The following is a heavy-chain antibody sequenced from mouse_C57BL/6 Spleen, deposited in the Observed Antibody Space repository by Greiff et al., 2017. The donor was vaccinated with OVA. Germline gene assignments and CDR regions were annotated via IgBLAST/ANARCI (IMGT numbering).Heavy chain of an antibody. CDR2: IYPRSGNT. D-gene: IGHD1-1*01. Sequence: QVQLKQSGAELARPGASVKLSCKASGYTFTSYGISWVKQRTGQGLEWIGEIYPRSGNTYYNEKFKGKATLTADQYSSTVYMELRSLTSADSAVYFCARPPHYYGSSYAFAYWGQGTLVTVSA. J-gene: IGHJ3*01. V-gene: IGHV1-81*01. CDR1: GYTFTSYG. CDR3: ARPPHYYGSSYAFAY.